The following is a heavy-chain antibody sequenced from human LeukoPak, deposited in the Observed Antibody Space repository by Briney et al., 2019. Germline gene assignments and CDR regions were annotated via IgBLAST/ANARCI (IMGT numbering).Heavy chain of an antibody. CDR1: GFTFSSQG. CDR3: AKEAWVYSGSFSD. D-gene: IGHD1-26*01. Sequence: GGSLRLSCAAPGFTFSSQGMSWVRQAPGKGLEWLSAISGSGGSIYYADSVKGRFTISRDNSESTLYLQMDNLRVEDTALYYCAKEAWVYSGSFSDWGQGTLVTVSS. CDR2: ISGSGGSI. J-gene: IGHJ4*02. V-gene: IGHV3-23*01.